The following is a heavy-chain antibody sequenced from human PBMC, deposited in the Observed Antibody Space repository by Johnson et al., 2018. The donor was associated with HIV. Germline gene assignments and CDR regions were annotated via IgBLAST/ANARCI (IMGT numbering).Heavy chain of an antibody. CDR1: GFTFSNYG. J-gene: IGHJ3*02. V-gene: IGHV3-30*03. CDR2: ISYDGSNK. CDR3: ARDYGDDEVPDAFDI. D-gene: IGHD4-17*01. Sequence: VQPGRSLSLSCAASGFTFSNYGMHWVRQAPGKGLEWVAVISYDGSNKYYADSVKGRLTMSRDNSKNTLYLQMHSLRAEDTAVYYCARDYGDDEVPDAFDIWGQGTMVTVSS.